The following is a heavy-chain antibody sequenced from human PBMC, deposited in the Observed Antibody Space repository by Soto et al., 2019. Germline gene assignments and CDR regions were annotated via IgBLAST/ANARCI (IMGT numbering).Heavy chain of an antibody. V-gene: IGHV3-33*05. CDR2: ILYDGSNK. J-gene: IGHJ3*02. CDR1: GFTFSSYG. D-gene: IGHD3-3*01. Sequence: VGSLRLSCAASGFTFSSYGMHWVRQAPGKGLEWVAVILYDGSNKYYADSVKGRFTISRDNSKNTLYLQMNSLRAEDTAVYYCARGEGITIFGVAPPEAFDIWGQGTMVTVSS. CDR3: ARGEGITIFGVAPPEAFDI.